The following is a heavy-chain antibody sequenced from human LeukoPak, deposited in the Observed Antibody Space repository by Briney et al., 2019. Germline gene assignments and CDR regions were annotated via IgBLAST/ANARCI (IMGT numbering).Heavy chain of an antibody. D-gene: IGHD2-8*01. V-gene: IGHV3-21*01. J-gene: IGHJ4*02. CDR1: GFTFSSYS. CDR3: ARTSIGVPVDY. CDR2: ISSSSYI. Sequence: GGSLRLSCAASGFTFSSYSMNWVRQAPGKGLEWVSSISSSSYIYYADSVKGRFTISRDNAKNSLYLQMNSLRAEDTAVYYCARTSIGVPVDYWGQGTLVTVSS.